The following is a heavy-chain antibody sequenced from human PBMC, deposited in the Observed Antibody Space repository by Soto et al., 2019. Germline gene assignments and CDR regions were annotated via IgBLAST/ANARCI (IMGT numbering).Heavy chain of an antibody. CDR2: IIPIFGTA. CDR3: ARGGRGTYYYYGMDV. J-gene: IGHJ6*02. V-gene: IGHV1-69*13. D-gene: IGHD2-15*01. Sequence: GAAVKVSCKASGGTCSSYAISWVRQAPGQGLEWMGGIIPIFGTANYAQKFQGRVTITADESTSTAYMELSSLRSEDTAVSYCARGGRGTYYYYGMDVWGQGTTVTVSS. CDR1: GGTCSSYA.